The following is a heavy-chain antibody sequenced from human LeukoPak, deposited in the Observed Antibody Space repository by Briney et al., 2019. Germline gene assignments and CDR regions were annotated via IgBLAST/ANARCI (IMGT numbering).Heavy chain of an antibody. Sequence: GGSLRLSCTVSGFTFGDYAMSWVRQAPGKGLEWVGRIKSKTDGGTTDYAAPVKGRFTISRDDSKNTLYLQMNSLKTEDTAVYYCTTEAHSSSFNYYYYYMDVWGKGTTVTVSS. CDR3: TTEAHSSSFNYYYYYMDV. J-gene: IGHJ6*03. CDR2: IKSKTDGGTT. V-gene: IGHV3-15*01. D-gene: IGHD6-13*01. CDR1: GFTFGDYA.